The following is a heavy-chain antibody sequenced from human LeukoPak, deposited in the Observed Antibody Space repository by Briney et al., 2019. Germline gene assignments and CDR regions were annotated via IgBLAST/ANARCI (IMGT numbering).Heavy chain of an antibody. CDR1: GGSISSSSYY. CDR2: IYYSGST. J-gene: IGHJ4*02. Sequence: SETLSLTCTVSGGSISSSSYYWGWIRQPPGKGLEWIGSIYYSGSTYYNPSLKSRVTISVDTSMNQFSLKLSSVTAADTAVYYCARDGDGYRGGIDYWGQGTLVTVSS. D-gene: IGHD5-24*01. V-gene: IGHV4-39*02. CDR3: ARDGDGYRGGIDY.